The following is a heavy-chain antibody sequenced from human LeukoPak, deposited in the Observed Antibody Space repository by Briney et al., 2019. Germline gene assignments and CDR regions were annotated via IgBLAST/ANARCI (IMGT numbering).Heavy chain of an antibody. CDR2: INGDGSGT. CDR3: SREIRPAGTDS. V-gene: IGHV3-74*01. Sequence: GGSLRLSCAASGFTFSSYWIHWVRQAPGKGLVWVSRINGDGSGTGYADSVKGRFTISRDNAKNTLYLQMNSLRAEDTAVYYCSREIRPAGTDSWGQGTLVTVSS. J-gene: IGHJ4*02. D-gene: IGHD6-13*01. CDR1: GFTFSSYW.